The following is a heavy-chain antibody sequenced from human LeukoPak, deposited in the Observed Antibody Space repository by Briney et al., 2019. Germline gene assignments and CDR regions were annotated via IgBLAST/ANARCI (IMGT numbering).Heavy chain of an antibody. CDR1: GYTFADYY. D-gene: IGHD4-23*01. V-gene: IGHV1-2*02. Sequence: ASMKVSCKASGYTFADYYIHWVRQAPGQGLEWMGWVDPNSGGTNYPQRFQGRVTMTRDTSINTAYLDLSRLRSDVTAVYYCARGGGGDDAFDIWGQETMVTVSS. J-gene: IGHJ3*02. CDR2: VDPNSGGT. CDR3: ARGGGGDDAFDI.